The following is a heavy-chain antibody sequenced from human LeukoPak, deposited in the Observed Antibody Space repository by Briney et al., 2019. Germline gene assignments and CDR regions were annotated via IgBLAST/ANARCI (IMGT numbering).Heavy chain of an antibody. CDR2: ISSSSSYI. D-gene: IGHD3-10*01. V-gene: IGHV3-21*01. Sequence: GGSLRLSCKASGFTFSSYSMNWVRQAPGKGLEWVSSISSSSSYIYYADSVKGRFTISRDNAKNSLYLQMNSLRAEDTAVYYCARVGNYYYYMDVWGKGTTVTVSS. J-gene: IGHJ6*03. CDR1: GFTFSSYS. CDR3: ARVGNYYYYMDV.